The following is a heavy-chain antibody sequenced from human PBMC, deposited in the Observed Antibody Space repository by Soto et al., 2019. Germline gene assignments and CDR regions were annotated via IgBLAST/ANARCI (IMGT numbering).Heavy chain of an antibody. V-gene: IGHV4-61*01. CDR3: ARVYSSSSAYYRCVDV. J-gene: IGHJ6*02. CDR1: GGSVSSGNYY. Sequence: PSETLSLTCTVFGGSVSSGNYYWTWFRQSPGKGLEWIGYMSYTGSTNYNPSLKSRLTISVDTSKHKFSLRLTSVTAADTAVYYCARVYSSSSAYYRCVDVWGQVTMVTVSS. CDR2: MSYTGST. D-gene: IGHD6-6*01.